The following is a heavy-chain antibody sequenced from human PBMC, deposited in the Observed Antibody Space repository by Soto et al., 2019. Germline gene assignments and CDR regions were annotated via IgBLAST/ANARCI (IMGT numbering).Heavy chain of an antibody. J-gene: IGHJ6*02. V-gene: IGHV1-18*01. CDR1: GYTFTSYG. Sequence: GVSVKVSCEACGYTFTSYGISWVRQATGQGLEWMGWISAYNGNTNYAQKLQGRVTMTTDTSTSTAYMELRSLRSDDTAVYYCAYGDHVLVAFPYYYYGMAVWGQGTTVTVSS. D-gene: IGHD4-17*01. CDR3: AYGDHVLVAFPYYYYGMAV. CDR2: ISAYNGNT.